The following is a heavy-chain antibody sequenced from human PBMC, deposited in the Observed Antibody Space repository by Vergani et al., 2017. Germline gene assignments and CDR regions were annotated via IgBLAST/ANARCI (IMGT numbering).Heavy chain of an antibody. J-gene: IGHJ5*02. Sequence: EVQLLESGGGLVQPGGSLRLSCAASGFTFSSYAMSWVRQAPGKGLEWVSAISGSGGSTYYADSVKGRFTISRDNSKNTLYLQMNSLRAEDTAVYYCAKGPRYSSGWDNWFDPWGQGTLVTVSS. D-gene: IGHD6-19*01. V-gene: IGHV3-23*01. CDR3: AKGPRYSSGWDNWFDP. CDR2: ISGSGGST. CDR1: GFTFSSYA.